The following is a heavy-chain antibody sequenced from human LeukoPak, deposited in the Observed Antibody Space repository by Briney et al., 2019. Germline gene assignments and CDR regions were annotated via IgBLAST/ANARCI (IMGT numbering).Heavy chain of an antibody. CDR3: ARPGGYYYYGMDV. CDR2: IYYSGST. Sequence: SETLSLTCTVSGGSISSYYWSWIRQPPGKGLEWIGYIYYSGSTNYNPSLKSRVTISVDTSKNQFSLKLSSVTAADTAVYYCARPGGYYYYGMDVWGQGTTVTVSS. CDR1: GGSISSYY. J-gene: IGHJ6*02. V-gene: IGHV4-59*01.